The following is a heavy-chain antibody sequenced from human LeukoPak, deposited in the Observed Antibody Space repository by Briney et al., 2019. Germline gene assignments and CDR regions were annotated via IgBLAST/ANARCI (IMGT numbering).Heavy chain of an antibody. V-gene: IGHV1-2*02. CDR2: INPNSGGT. Sequence: ASVKVSCKASGYTFTGYYMHWVRQAPGQGLEWMGCINPNSGGTNYAQKFQGRVTMTRDTSISTAYMELSRLRSDDTAVYYCARDINDSSGYYIDYWGQGTLVTVSS. CDR1: GYTFTGYY. CDR3: ARDINDSSGYYIDY. D-gene: IGHD3-22*01. J-gene: IGHJ4*02.